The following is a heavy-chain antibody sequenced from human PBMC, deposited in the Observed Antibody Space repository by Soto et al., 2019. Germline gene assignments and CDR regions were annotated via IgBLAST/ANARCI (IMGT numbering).Heavy chain of an antibody. J-gene: IGHJ4*02. CDR2: ISGGGDST. D-gene: IGHD6-13*01. V-gene: IGHV3-23*01. CDR1: GFTFSSYA. CDR3: AKRAAAGTRSYFDY. Sequence: GSLRLSCAASGFTFSSYAMSWVRQAPGKGLEWVSTISGGGDSTFYADSVQGRFTISRDNSKNTLYLQMNSLRAEDTAVYYCAKRAAAGTRSYFDYWGQGTLVTVSS.